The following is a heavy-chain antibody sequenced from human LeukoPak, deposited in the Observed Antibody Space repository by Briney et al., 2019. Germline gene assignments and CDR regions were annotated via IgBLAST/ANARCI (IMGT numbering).Heavy chain of an antibody. D-gene: IGHD1-26*01. Sequence: SETLSLTCAVYGGSFSGYYWSWIRQPPGKGLEWIGEINHSGSTNYNPSLKSRVTISVDTSKNQFSLKLSSVTAADTAVYYCARTESGSDNYYYYYMDVWGKGTTVTVSS. CDR3: ARTESGSDNYYYYYMDV. J-gene: IGHJ6*03. CDR1: GGSFSGYY. CDR2: INHSGST. V-gene: IGHV4-34*01.